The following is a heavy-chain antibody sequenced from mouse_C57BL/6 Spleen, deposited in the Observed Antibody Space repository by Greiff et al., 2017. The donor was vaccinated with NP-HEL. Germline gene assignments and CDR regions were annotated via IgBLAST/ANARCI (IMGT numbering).Heavy chain of an antibody. J-gene: IGHJ1*03. Sequence: EVQVVESGGGLVKPGGSLKLSCAASGFTFSSYAMSWVRQTPEKRLEWVATISDGGSYTYYPDNVKGRFTISRDNAKNNLYLQMSHLKSEDTAMDYCARDALRSGYFDVWGTGTTVTVSS. V-gene: IGHV5-4*01. CDR3: ARDALRSGYFDV. D-gene: IGHD1-1*01. CDR1: GFTFSSYA. CDR2: ISDGGSYT.